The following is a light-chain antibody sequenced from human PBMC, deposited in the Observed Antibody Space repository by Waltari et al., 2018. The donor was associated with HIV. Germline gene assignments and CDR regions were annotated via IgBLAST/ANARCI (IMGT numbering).Light chain of an antibody. CDR1: QSVRSSY. Sequence: EIVLTQSPGTLSLSPGEGATLSCRASQSVRSSYLAWYQQKPGQAPRLLIYAASGRATGIPDRFSGSGSGTEFSLTISRLEPEDFAVYYCQQHGNSPPTFGGGTKVDIK. CDR2: AAS. CDR3: QQHGNSPPT. V-gene: IGKV3-20*01. J-gene: IGKJ4*01.